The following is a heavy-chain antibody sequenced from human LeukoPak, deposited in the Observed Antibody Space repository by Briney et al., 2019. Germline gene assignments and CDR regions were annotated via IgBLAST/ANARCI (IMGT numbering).Heavy chain of an antibody. CDR3: ARRFAGAGGHDAFDI. CDR2: IYTSGSI. Sequence: PSETLSLTCTVSGVSISSYYWSWIRQPPGKGLEWIGYIYTSGSINYTHSLKSRLTISVDTSKNQFSLKLSSVTAADTAVYYCARRFAGAGGHDAFDIRGQGTMVTVSS. CDR1: GVSISSYY. J-gene: IGHJ3*02. V-gene: IGHV4-4*09. D-gene: IGHD3-10*01.